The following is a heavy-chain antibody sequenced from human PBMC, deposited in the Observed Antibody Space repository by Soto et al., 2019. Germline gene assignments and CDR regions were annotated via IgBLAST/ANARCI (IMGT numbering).Heavy chain of an antibody. CDR2: ISYDGSKK. J-gene: IGHJ3*02. V-gene: IGHV3-30-3*01. CDR3: AREYGIGGAAFDI. Sequence: GGSLRLSCAASGFIFSSYDMHWVRQAPGKGLEWVAVISYDGSKKHYADSVKGRFTISRDNSKNTLYPQMNSLRAEDTAVYYCAREYGIGGAAFDIWGQGTMVTVSS. CDR1: GFIFSSYD. D-gene: IGHD2-15*01.